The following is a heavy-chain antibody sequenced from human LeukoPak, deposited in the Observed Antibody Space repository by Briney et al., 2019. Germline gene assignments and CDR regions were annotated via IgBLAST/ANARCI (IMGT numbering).Heavy chain of an antibody. CDR3: ARAGYCSSTSCYAEHDY. Sequence: ASVKVSCKASGYTFTSYGISWVRQAPGQGLEWMRWISAYNGNTNYAQKLQGRVTMTTDTSTSTAYMELRSLRSDDTAVYYCARAGYCSSTSCYAEHDYWGQGTLVTVSS. CDR1: GYTFTSYG. J-gene: IGHJ4*02. D-gene: IGHD2-2*01. CDR2: ISAYNGNT. V-gene: IGHV1-18*01.